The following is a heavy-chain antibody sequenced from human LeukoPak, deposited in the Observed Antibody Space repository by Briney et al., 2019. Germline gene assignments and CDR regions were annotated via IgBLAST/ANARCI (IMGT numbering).Heavy chain of an antibody. D-gene: IGHD3-10*01. V-gene: IGHV4-39*01. Sequence: LSETLSLTCSVSSDSISSSSYLWVWVRQPPGKGLEWIGDIYSNGHISYNPSLKSRAAISVDTSKNQFSLNLSPVTAADTAVYYCARRHYGSGNIDSWGQGTLVTVSS. CDR2: IYSNGHI. CDR1: SDSISSSSYL. J-gene: IGHJ4*02. CDR3: ARRHYGSGNIDS.